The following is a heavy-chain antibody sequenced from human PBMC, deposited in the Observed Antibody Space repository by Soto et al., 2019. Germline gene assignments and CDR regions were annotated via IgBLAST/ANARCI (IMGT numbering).Heavy chain of an antibody. CDR1: GVSISSGDYY. CDR2: NYYSGST. Sequence: QVQLQESGPGLLKHSQTLSLTCTVSGVSISSGDYYWRWIRQPPGKGLEWIGYNYYSGSTYYNPCVKSRVNKSVDPSKNPFPMKLSSVTAADTAVYYCARSHYYDYVWVFDYWGQGTLVSVSS. V-gene: IGHV4-30-4*01. J-gene: IGHJ4*02. D-gene: IGHD3-16*01. CDR3: ARSHYYDYVWVFDY.